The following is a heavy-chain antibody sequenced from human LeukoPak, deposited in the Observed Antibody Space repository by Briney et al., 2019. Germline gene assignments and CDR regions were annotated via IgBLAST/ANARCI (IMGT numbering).Heavy chain of an antibody. CDR2: IYYSGST. CDR1: GGSISSYY. V-gene: IGHV4-59*08. J-gene: IGHJ4*02. CDR3: ARVGSGWLY. Sequence: SETLSLTCTVSGGSISSYYWSWIRQPPGKGLEWIGYIYYSGSTNYNPSLKSRVTISVDTSKNQFSLRLNSVTAADTAVYYCARVGSGWLYWGQGTLVTVSS. D-gene: IGHD6-19*01.